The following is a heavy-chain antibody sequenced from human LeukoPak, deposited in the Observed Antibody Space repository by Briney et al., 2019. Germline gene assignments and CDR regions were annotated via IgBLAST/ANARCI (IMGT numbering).Heavy chain of an antibody. CDR3: ARGVEPLAANTLAY. Sequence: GGSLRLSCAASGFTVITNDMTWVRQAPGKGLGWVSVLYSDGNTTYADSVQGRFTISRDNSKNTLYLEMNSLSPDDTAVYYCARGVEPLAANTLAYWGQGTLVTVSS. D-gene: IGHD1-14*01. V-gene: IGHV3-53*01. CDR2: LYSDGNT. J-gene: IGHJ4*02. CDR1: GFTVITND.